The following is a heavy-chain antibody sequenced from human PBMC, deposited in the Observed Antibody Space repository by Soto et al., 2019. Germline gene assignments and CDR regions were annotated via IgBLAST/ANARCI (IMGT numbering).Heavy chain of an antibody. CDR1: GGSISSGGYS. Sequence: SETLSLTCAVSGGSISSGGYSWNWIRQPPGKGLEWIGYIYHSGSTLYNPSLKSRVTISVDKSKNQFSLKLISVTAADTAVYYCARDQLEGNWFDPWGQGTLVPVS. V-gene: IGHV4-30-2*01. J-gene: IGHJ5*02. D-gene: IGHD1-1*01. CDR2: IYHSGST. CDR3: ARDQLEGNWFDP.